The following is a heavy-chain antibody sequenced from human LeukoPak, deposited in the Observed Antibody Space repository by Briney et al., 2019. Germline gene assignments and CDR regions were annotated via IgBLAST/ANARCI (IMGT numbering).Heavy chain of an antibody. CDR3: AREYCSSTSCSSGFDY. J-gene: IGHJ4*02. D-gene: IGHD2-2*01. CDR1: GFTFSSYW. V-gene: IGHV3-74*01. Sequence: PGGSLRLSCAASGFTFSSYWMHWVRQAPGKGLVWVSRINTDGSSTSYADSVKGRFTISRDNAKNTLYLQMNSLRAEDTAVYYCAREYCSSTSCSSGFDYWGQGTLVTVSS. CDR2: INTDGSST.